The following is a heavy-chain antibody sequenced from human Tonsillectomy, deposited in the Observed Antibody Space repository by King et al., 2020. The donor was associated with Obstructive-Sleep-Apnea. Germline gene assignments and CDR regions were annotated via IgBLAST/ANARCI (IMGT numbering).Heavy chain of an antibody. J-gene: IGHJ6*02. CDR3: AVPFMTIFGVVIRTYYYYGMDV. CDR2: IIPIFGTA. Sequence: QLVQSGAEVKKPGSSVKVSCKASGGTFSSYAISWVRQAPGQGLEWMGGIIPIFGTANYAQKFQGRVTITADESTSTAYMELSSLRSEDTAVYYCAVPFMTIFGVVIRTYYYYGMDVWGQGTTVTVSS. D-gene: IGHD3-3*01. CDR1: GGTFSSYA. V-gene: IGHV1-69*01.